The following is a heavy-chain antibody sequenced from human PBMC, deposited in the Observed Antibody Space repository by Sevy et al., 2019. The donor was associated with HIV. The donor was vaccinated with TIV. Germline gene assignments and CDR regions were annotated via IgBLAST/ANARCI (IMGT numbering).Heavy chain of an antibody. CDR3: ASHYYDSTGYYYPLDY. CDR1: GFTIRTYN. Sequence: GSLRLSCAASGFTIRTYNMNWVRQAPGKGLEWVSSISSSSTYIYYADSVKGRFTISRDNSKNTLYLQMNSLRAEDTAVYYCASHYYDSTGYYYPLDYWGQGTLVTVSS. J-gene: IGHJ4*02. V-gene: IGHV3-21*01. CDR2: ISSSSTYI. D-gene: IGHD3-22*01.